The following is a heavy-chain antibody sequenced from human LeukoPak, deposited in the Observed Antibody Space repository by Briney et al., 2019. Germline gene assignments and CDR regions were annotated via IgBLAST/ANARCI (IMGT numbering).Heavy chain of an antibody. V-gene: IGHV4-4*07. CDR1: GGSISSYY. Sequence: SETLSLTCTVSGGSISSYYWSWIRQPAGKGLEWIGRIYTSGSTNYNPSLKSRGTMSVDTSNTQFSLKLSSVTAADTAVYYCAGGGAYYYGSGRQGDWFDPWGQGTLVTVSS. CDR3: AGGGAYYYGSGRQGDWFDP. J-gene: IGHJ5*02. D-gene: IGHD3-10*01. CDR2: IYTSGST.